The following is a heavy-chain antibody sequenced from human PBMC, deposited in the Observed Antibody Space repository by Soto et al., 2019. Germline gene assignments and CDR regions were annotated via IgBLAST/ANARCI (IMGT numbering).Heavy chain of an antibody. CDR3: ARLIGTTGTTVSYYYYGMDV. CDR2: IIPIFGTA. D-gene: IGHD1-1*01. J-gene: IGHJ6*02. V-gene: IGHV1-69*13. Sequence: VASVKVSCKASGGTFSSYAISWVRQAPGQGLEWMGGIIPIFGTANYAQKFQGRVTITADESTSTAYMELSSLRSEDTAVYYCARLIGTTGTTVSYYYYGMDVWGQGTTVTVSS. CDR1: GGTFSSYA.